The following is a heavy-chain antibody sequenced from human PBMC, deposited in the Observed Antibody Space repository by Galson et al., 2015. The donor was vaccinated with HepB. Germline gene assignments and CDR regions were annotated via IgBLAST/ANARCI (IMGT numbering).Heavy chain of an antibody. Sequence: SLRLSCAASGFTFSSYGMHWVRQAPGKGLEWVAVIWYDGSNKYYADSVKGRFTISRDNSKNTLYLQMNSLRAEDTAVYYCARDGTRYFDWLSEFDYWGQGTLVTVSS. D-gene: IGHD3-9*01. V-gene: IGHV3-33*01. CDR1: GFTFSSYG. J-gene: IGHJ4*02. CDR3: ARDGTRYFDWLSEFDY. CDR2: IWYDGSNK.